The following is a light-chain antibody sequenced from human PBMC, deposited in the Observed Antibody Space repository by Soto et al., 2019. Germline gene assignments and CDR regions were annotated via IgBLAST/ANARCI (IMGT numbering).Light chain of an antibody. CDR1: QSVNSY. J-gene: IGKJ2*01. CDR2: AST. CDR3: QQSYSSLYT. V-gene: IGKV1-39*01. Sequence: DIQVTQSPSSLSASVGDRVTVTCRTSQSVNSYLNWYQQKPGKAPKLLIFASTTLQSGVPARFSGIGFGTYFSLTISSLQPEDVATYYCQQSYSSLYTFGQGTKLEIK.